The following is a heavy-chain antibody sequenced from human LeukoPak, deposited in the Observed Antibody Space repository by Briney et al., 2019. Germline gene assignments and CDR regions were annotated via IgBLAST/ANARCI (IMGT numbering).Heavy chain of an antibody. CDR3: ARKLRATVTAYFSDFDY. J-gene: IGHJ4*02. V-gene: IGHV3-33*01. Sequence: GGSLRLSCAASGFTFSNYGMHWVRQAPGKGLEWVAVIWSDGGNKYYADSVKGRITISRDDSKNTLYLQMNSLRAEDTAVYYCARKLRATVTAYFSDFDYWGQGTLVTVSS. CDR1: GFTFSNYG. D-gene: IGHD2-21*02. CDR2: IWSDGGNK.